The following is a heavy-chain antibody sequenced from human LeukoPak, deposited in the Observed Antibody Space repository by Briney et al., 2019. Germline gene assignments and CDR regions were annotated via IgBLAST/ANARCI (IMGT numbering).Heavy chain of an antibody. CDR2: IRDTGKNT. CDR1: GCPFTKYG. Sequence: QPGGSLRLSCAASGCPFTKYGMHWVRQAPGKGLEWVAFIRDTGKNTYYADSVKGRFTISRDTSKNTLYLQMNSLRTEDTSVYYCAKDSGTWNVDYWGQGTLVTVSS. CDR3: AKDSGTWNVDY. V-gene: IGHV3-30*02. D-gene: IGHD1-1*01. J-gene: IGHJ4*02.